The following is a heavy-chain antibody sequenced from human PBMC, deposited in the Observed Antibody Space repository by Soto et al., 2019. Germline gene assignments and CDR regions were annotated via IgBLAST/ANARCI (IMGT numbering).Heavy chain of an antibody. CDR2: IYSNVKT. CDR1: DGSISGHY. D-gene: IGHD3-10*01. Sequence: SQTLSLTCPFSDGSISGHYWNWFRHHPVKGLECIWYIYSNVKTNYNRSLKSRVTMSVDTSKNQFSLRLSSVTAADTAVFYCARDGSSFGSGSHRSNWFDPWGQGALVTVSS. CDR3: ARDGSSFGSGSHRSNWFDP. V-gene: IGHV4-59*11. J-gene: IGHJ5*02.